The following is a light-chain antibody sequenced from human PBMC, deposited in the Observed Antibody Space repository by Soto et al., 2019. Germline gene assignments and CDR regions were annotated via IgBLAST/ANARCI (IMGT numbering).Light chain of an antibody. CDR3: QQYDNLPLT. V-gene: IGKV1-33*01. CDR1: QAISNY. Sequence: DIPMTQSPSSLSASVGDRVTITCQASQAISNYLNWYQQKPGKAPKLLIYDASNLETGVPSRFSGSGAETEFTFTISSLKPEDIATYYCQQYDNLPLTFGGGTNVEIK. CDR2: DAS. J-gene: IGKJ4*01.